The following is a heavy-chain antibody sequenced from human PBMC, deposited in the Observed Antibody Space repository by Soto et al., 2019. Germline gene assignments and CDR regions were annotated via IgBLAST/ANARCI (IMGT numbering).Heavy chain of an antibody. CDR1: GDSLSGSNW. CDR2: IYHTGTT. J-gene: IGHJ5*02. CDR3: ASHPYGSWFDP. V-gene: IGHV4-4*02. D-gene: IGHD2-2*03. Sequence: SETLSLTCAVSGDSLSGSNWWSCVRQPPGKGLECIGEIYHTGTTNYNPSLKSRVNISLDKSKKHFSLNLRSVTATDTAVYYCASHPYGSWFDPWGQGTLVTVSS.